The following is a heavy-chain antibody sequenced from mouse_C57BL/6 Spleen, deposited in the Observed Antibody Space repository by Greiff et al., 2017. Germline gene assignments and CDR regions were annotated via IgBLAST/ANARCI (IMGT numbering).Heavy chain of an antibody. V-gene: IGHV1-82*01. CDR3: TNSPRGTLYY. CDR2: LYPGDGDT. D-gene: IGHD3-3*01. J-gene: IGHJ2*01. CDR1: GYAFSSSW. Sequence: QVQLQQSGPELVKPGASVKISCKASGYAFSSSWMNWVKQRPGKGLEWIGRLYPGDGDTNYNGKFKGKATLTADKSSSTAYLQLSSLTSEDSAVYFSTNSPRGTLYYWGQGTTLTVSS.